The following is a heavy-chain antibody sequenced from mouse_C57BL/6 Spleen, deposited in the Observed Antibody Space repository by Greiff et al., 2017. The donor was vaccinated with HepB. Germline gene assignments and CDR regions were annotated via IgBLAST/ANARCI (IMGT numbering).Heavy chain of an antibody. CDR3: ARPPITTVAYWYFDV. V-gene: IGHV5-4*01. D-gene: IGHD1-1*01. CDR1: GFTFSSYA. J-gene: IGHJ1*03. CDR2: ISDGGSYT. Sequence: EVQGVESGGGLVKPGGSLKLSCAASGFTFSSYAMSWVRQTPEKRLEWVATISDGGSYTYYPDNVKGRFTISRDNAKNNLYLHMSHLKSEDTAMYYCARPPITTVAYWYFDVWGTGTTVTVSS.